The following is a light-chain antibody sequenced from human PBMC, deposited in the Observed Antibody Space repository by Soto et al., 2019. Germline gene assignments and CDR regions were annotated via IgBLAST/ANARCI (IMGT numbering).Light chain of an antibody. Sequence: EIVMTQSPATLSVSPGDRATLSCRASQSVDNDLAWYQQKPGQPPRLLIYDASTSATGIPARFSGSQSGTEFTLTISSLLSEDFAVYSCQQYNNLPLTFGGGTKVEIK. J-gene: IGKJ4*01. CDR1: QSVDND. CDR3: QQYNNLPLT. CDR2: DAS. V-gene: IGKV3D-15*01.